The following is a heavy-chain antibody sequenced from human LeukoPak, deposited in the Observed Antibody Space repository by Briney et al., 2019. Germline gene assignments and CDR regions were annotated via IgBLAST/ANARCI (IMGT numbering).Heavy chain of an antibody. CDR1: GFTFSSYA. V-gene: IGHV3-23*01. CDR2: ISGSGGST. CDR3: AKDRGYYDSSGYLL. Sequence: VGSLRLSCAASGFTFSSYAMSWVRQAPGKGLEWVSAISGSGGSTYYADSVKGRFTISRDNSKNTLYLQMISLIAEDTAVYYCAKDRGYYDSSGYLLWGQGTLVTVSS. D-gene: IGHD3-22*01. J-gene: IGHJ4*02.